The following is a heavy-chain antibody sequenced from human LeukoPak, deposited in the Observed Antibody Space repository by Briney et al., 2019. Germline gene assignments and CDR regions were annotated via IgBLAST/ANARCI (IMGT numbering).Heavy chain of an antibody. V-gene: IGHV1-69*04. J-gene: IGHJ4*02. D-gene: IGHD6-6*01. CDR3: ARDKGSIAARPNY. CDR2: IIPILGIA. CDR1: GGTFSSYA. Sequence: GASVKVSCKASGGTFSSYAISWVRQAPGQGLGWMGRIIPILGIANYAQKFQGRVTITADKSTSTAYMELSSLRSEDTAVYYCARDKGSIAARPNYWGQGTLVTVSS.